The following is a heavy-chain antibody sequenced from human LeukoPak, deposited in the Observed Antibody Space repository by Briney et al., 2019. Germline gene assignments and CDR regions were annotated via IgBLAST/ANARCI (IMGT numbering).Heavy chain of an antibody. Sequence: SETLSLTCTVSGGSISSGSYYWSWIRQPAGKGLEWIGRIYTSGSTNYNPSLKSRVTISVDTSKNQFSLKLSSVTAADTAVYYCARQRAAAGTYYFDYWGQGTLVTVSS. CDR2: IYTSGST. J-gene: IGHJ4*02. CDR1: GGSISSGSYY. V-gene: IGHV4-61*02. CDR3: ARQRAAAGTYYFDY. D-gene: IGHD6-13*01.